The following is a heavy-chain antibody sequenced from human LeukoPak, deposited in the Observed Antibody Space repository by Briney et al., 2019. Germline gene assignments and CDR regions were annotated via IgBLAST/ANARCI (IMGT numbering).Heavy chain of an antibody. CDR3: AKILVVIRSPPDAFDI. V-gene: IGHV3-23*01. CDR1: GFTFSSYA. Sequence: GGSLRLSCAASGFTFSSYAMSWVRQAPGKGLEWVSAIRGSGGSTYYADSVKGRFTISRDNSKNTLYLQMNSLRAEDTAVYYCAKILVVIRSPPDAFDIWGQGTMVTVSS. CDR2: IRGSGGST. J-gene: IGHJ3*02. D-gene: IGHD3-22*01.